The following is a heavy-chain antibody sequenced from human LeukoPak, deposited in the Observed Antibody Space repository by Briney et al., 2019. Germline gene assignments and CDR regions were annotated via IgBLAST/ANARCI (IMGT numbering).Heavy chain of an antibody. V-gene: IGHV1-2*02. CDR3: ARITMVRGEEIFDY. Sequence: ASVKVSCKASGYTFTGYYMHWVRQAPGQGLEWMGWINPNSGGTNYAQKFQGRATMTRDTSISTAYMELSRLRSDDTAVYYRARITMVRGEEIFDYWGQGTLVTVSS. D-gene: IGHD3-10*01. J-gene: IGHJ4*02. CDR2: INPNSGGT. CDR1: GYTFTGYY.